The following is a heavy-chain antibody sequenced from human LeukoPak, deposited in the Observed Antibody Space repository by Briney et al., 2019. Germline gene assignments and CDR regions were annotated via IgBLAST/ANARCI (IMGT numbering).Heavy chain of an antibody. Sequence: PGGSLRLSCAASGFTFCDYYMTWMRQAPGKGLEWGSYIRSSSTAIYYADSGKGRFTISRDNAKNSLDLQMESLRAEEACVYLSARGVTMVVSTGAFDLWGQRTLVTVSS. CDR3: ARGVTMVVSTGAFDL. CDR1: GFTFCDYY. J-gene: IGHJ3*01. D-gene: IGHD4/OR15-4a*01. CDR2: IRSSSTAI. V-gene: IGHV3-11*04.